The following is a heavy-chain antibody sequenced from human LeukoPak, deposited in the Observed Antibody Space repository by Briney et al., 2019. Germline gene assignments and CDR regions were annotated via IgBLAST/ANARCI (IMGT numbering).Heavy chain of an antibody. V-gene: IGHV3-9*01. CDR3: ARSPDNGGNPHYFDS. Sequence: QPGRPLRLSCAASGFTFDDYVMYWVRQAPGKGLEYVAGITWNSVLIGYADSVKGRFTISRDNANNYVYLQMNSLRAEDTAFYYCARSPDNGGNPHYFDSWGQGTLVTVSP. J-gene: IGHJ4*02. CDR2: ITWNSVLI. CDR1: GFTFDDYV. D-gene: IGHD4-23*01.